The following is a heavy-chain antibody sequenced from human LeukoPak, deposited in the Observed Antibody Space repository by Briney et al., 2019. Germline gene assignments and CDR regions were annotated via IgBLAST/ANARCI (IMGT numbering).Heavy chain of an antibody. D-gene: IGHD3-22*01. CDR2: ISSSGDTT. Sequence: GGSLRLSCAASGFTFSNYAMNWVRQAPGKGLEWVSAISSSGDTTYYADSVRGRFAISRDNAKKSLYLQMNSLRVEDTAVYYCARDDSSGLSIDYWGQGTQVTVSS. V-gene: IGHV3-23*01. CDR3: ARDDSSGLSIDY. CDR1: GFTFSNYA. J-gene: IGHJ4*02.